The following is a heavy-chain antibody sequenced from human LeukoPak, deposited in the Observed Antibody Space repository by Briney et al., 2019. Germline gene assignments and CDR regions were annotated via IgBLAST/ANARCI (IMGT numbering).Heavy chain of an antibody. CDR3: ARARNYYDSSDYYYEGDAFDI. J-gene: IGHJ3*02. CDR2: IYYSGST. Sequence: PSETLSLTCTVSGGSISSSSYYWGWIRQPPGKGLEWIESIYYSGSTYYNPSLKSRVTISIDTSKNQFSLKLSSVTAADTAVYYCARARNYYDSSDYYYEGDAFDIWGQGTMVTVSS. V-gene: IGHV4-39*07. CDR1: GGSISSSSYY. D-gene: IGHD3-22*01.